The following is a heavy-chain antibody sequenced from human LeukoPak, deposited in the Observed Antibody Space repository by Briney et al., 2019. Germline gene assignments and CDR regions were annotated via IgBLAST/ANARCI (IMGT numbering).Heavy chain of an antibody. CDR1: GYTLTSSD. CDR2: MKRNSANT. CDR3: AIRFSRGSGSAIDY. V-gene: IGHV1-8*01. D-gene: IGHD3-10*01. Sequence: ASVKVSCKASGYTLTSSDINRVRQATGQGLECLRWMKRNSANTGYAQNFQGRVTMTRNTSISTAYMELSSLRSEDTAVYYCAIRFSRGSGSAIDYWGQGTLVTVSS. J-gene: IGHJ4*02.